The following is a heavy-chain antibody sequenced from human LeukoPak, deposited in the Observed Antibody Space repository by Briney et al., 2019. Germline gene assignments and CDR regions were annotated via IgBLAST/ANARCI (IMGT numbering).Heavy chain of an antibody. CDR1: GFTFSSYW. D-gene: IGHD6-13*01. V-gene: IGHV3-7*01. Sequence: GGSLRLSCAASGFTFSSYWMSWVRQARGKGLEWVANIKQDGSEKYYVDSVKGRFTISRDNAKNSLYLQMNSLRAEDRAVYYCAREGSSWYRREIDYWGQGTLVTVSS. CDR3: AREGSSWYRREIDY. CDR2: IKQDGSEK. J-gene: IGHJ4*02.